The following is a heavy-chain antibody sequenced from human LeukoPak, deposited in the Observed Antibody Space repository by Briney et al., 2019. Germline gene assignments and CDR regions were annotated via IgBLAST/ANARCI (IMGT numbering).Heavy chain of an antibody. CDR3: ARAPRLLDY. Sequence: PGGSLRLSCAASGFTFSDYYMGWLRQAPGKGLEWVSYISNSGGTMYYADSVKGRFTISRDNAKNSLYLQMNSLRAEDSAVYYCARAPRLLDYWGQGTLVTVSS. CDR1: GFTFSDYY. CDR2: ISNSGGTM. V-gene: IGHV3-11*04. J-gene: IGHJ4*02.